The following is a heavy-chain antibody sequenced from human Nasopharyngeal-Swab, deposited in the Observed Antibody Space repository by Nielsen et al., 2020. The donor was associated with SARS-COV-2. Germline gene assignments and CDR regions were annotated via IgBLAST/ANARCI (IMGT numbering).Heavy chain of an antibody. D-gene: IGHD6-13*01. V-gene: IGHV3-30*18. CDR2: ISYDGSNK. CDR3: AKDGGTSSSRLDP. J-gene: IGHJ5*02. Sequence: GESLKISCAASGFTFSSYGMHWVRQAPGKGLEWVAVISYDGSNKYYADSVKGRFTISRDNSKNTLYLQMNSLRAEDTAVYYCAKDGGTSSSRLDPWGQGTLVTVSS. CDR1: GFTFSSYG.